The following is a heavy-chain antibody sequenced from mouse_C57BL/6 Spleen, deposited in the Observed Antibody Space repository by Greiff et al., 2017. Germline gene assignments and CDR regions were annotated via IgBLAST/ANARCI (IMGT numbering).Heavy chain of an antibody. CDR2: IHPSDSDT. CDR1: GYTFTSYW. CDR3: AIGGYGSRALFAD. V-gene: IGHV1-74*01. Sequence: VQLQQSGAELVRPGASVTLSCKASGYTFTSYWMHWVKQRPGQGLEWIGRIHPSDSDTNYNQKFKGKATLTVDKSSSTAYMQLSSLTSEDAAVYYCAIGGYGSRALFADWGQGTLVTVSA. D-gene: IGHD1-1*01. J-gene: IGHJ3*01.